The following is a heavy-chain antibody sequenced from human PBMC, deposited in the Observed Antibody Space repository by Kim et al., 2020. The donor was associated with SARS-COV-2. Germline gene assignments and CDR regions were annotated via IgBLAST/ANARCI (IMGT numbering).Heavy chain of an antibody. D-gene: IGHD3-22*01. CDR3: ARRPRGVVVIKKGDWYFDL. V-gene: IGHV5-51*01. Sequence: GESLKISCKGSGYSFTSYWIGWVRQMPGKGLEWMGIIYPGDSDTRYSPSFQGQVTISADKSISTAYLQWSSLKASDTAMYYCARRPRGVVVIKKGDWYFDLWGRGTLVTVSS. CDR2: IYPGDSDT. CDR1: GYSFTSYW. J-gene: IGHJ2*01.